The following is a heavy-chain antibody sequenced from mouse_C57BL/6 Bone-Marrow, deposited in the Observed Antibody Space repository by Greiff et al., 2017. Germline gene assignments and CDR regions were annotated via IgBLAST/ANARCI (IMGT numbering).Heavy chain of an antibody. J-gene: IGHJ3*01. CDR3: RSSAWFAY. V-gene: IGHV14-4*01. D-gene: IGHD1-3*01. Sequence: EVQLVESGAELVRPGASVKLSCTASGFNIKDDYMHWVKQRPEQGLEWIGWIDPENGDTEYASKFQGKATITADTSSNTAYLQRSSLTSEDTAVYYCRSSAWFAYWGQGTLVTVSA. CDR1: GFNIKDDY. CDR2: IDPENGDT.